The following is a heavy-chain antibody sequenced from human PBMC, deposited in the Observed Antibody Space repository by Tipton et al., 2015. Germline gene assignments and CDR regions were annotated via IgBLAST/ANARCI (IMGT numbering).Heavy chain of an antibody. J-gene: IGHJ4*02. Sequence: QLVQSGAEVKEPGASVKVSCKASGYTLTSYDINWVRQATGQGLEWMGWISAYNGNTNYAQKLQGRVTMTTDTSTSTAYMEVRSLRSDDTAVYYCARNDYGDYHFDYWGQGTLVTVSS. D-gene: IGHD4-17*01. V-gene: IGHV1-18*01. CDR1: GYTLTSYD. CDR3: ARNDYGDYHFDY. CDR2: ISAYNGNT.